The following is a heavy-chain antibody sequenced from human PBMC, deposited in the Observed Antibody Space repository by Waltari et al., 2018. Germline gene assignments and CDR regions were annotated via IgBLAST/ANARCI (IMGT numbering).Heavy chain of an antibody. Sequence: EVQLVESGGGLVQPGGSLRLSCAASGFPFSSYEMTWVRQAPGKGLEWVSYISSSGSTIYYADSVKGRFTISRDNAKNSLYLQMNSLRAEDTAVYYCARGGVDSSSWFDYWGQGTLVTVSS. J-gene: IGHJ4*02. CDR3: ARGGVDSSSWFDY. CDR1: GFPFSSYE. D-gene: IGHD6-13*01. V-gene: IGHV3-48*03. CDR2: ISSSGSTI.